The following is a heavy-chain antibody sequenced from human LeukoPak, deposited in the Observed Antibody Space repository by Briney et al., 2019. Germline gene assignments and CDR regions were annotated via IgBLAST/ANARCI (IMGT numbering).Heavy chain of an antibody. Sequence: PSETLSLTCSVSGGSISSSSYYWGWIRQPPGKGLEWIGNVYYSGSTYYNPSLKSRVTISVDTSKNQFSLKLSSVTAADTAVYYCARRRGYDQFDYWGQGTLVTVSS. V-gene: IGHV4-39*01. D-gene: IGHD5-12*01. CDR2: VYYSGST. CDR3: ARRRGYDQFDY. CDR1: GGSISSSSYY. J-gene: IGHJ4*02.